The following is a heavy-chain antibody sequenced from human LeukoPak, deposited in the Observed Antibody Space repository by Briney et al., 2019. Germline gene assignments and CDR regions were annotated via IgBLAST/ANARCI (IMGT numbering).Heavy chain of an antibody. Sequence: ASVKVSCKASGYTFTSYDINWVRQATGQGLEWMGWMNPNSGNTGYAQKFQGRVTMTRNTSISTAYMELSSLRSGDTAVYYCARSSVAAGDAFDIWGQGTMVTVSS. D-gene: IGHD6-13*01. CDR3: ARSSVAAGDAFDI. CDR2: MNPNSGNT. V-gene: IGHV1-8*01. J-gene: IGHJ3*02. CDR1: GYTFTSYD.